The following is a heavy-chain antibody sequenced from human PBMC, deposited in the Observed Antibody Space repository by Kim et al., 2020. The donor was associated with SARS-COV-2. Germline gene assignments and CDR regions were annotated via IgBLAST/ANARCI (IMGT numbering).Heavy chain of an antibody. CDR2: ISYDGSNK. CDR1: GFTFSSYA. CDR3: ARPYSGSYNNWFDP. D-gene: IGHD1-26*01. Sequence: GGSLRLSCAASGFTFSSYAMHWVRQAPGKGLEWVAVISYDGSNKYYADSVKGRFTISRDNSKNTLYLQMNSLRAEDTAVYYCARPYSGSYNNWFDPWGQG. J-gene: IGHJ5*02. V-gene: IGHV3-30-3*01.